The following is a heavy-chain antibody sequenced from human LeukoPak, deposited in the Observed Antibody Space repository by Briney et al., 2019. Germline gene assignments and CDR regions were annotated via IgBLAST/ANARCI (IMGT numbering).Heavy chain of an antibody. J-gene: IGHJ4*02. D-gene: IGHD3-10*01. CDR3: AKAMVRGVIITLDY. Sequence: PGGSLRLSCAASGFTFSSYAMSWVRQAPGKGLEWVSAISGSGGSTYYADSVKGRFTISRGNSKNTLYLQMNSLRAEDTAVYYCAKAMVRGVIITLDYWGQGTLVTVSS. V-gene: IGHV3-23*01. CDR1: GFTFSSYA. CDR2: ISGSGGST.